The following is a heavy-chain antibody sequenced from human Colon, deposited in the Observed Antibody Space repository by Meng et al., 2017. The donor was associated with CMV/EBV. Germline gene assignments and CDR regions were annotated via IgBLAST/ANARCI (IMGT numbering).Heavy chain of an antibody. Sequence: GGSLRLSCAPSGFSVTDYGMHWVRQAPGKGLEWVAVIWYDGSYKYYAGSVKGRFTISRDNSKNTLYLQMNSLRAEDTAVYYCAKDFWRGYYQGYFDYWGQGTLVTVSS. D-gene: IGHD3-3*01. CDR3: AKDFWRGYYQGYFDY. CDR2: IWYDGSYK. J-gene: IGHJ4*02. CDR1: GFSVTDYG. V-gene: IGHV3-33*06.